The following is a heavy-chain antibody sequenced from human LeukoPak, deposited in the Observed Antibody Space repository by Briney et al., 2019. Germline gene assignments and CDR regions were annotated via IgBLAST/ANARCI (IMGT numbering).Heavy chain of an antibody. CDR2: INPKSGGT. V-gene: IGHV1-2*02. CDR1: GYNFTDYD. D-gene: IGHD1-26*01. Sequence: ASVKVSCKASGYNFTDYDIHWVRQAPGQGLEWMGWINPKSGGTNYAQKFRGRVTMTRDTSISTAYMELSGLRSDDTAVYYCARDSGLGPTWHPFDHWGQGTPVTVSS. CDR3: ARDSGLGPTWHPFDH. J-gene: IGHJ4*02.